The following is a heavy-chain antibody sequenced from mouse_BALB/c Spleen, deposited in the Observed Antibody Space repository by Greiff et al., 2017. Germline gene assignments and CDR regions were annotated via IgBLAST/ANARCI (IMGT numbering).Heavy chain of an antibody. V-gene: IGHV2-9-2*01. J-gene: IGHJ4*01. Sequence: VQLVESGPGLVAPSQSLSITCTVSGFSFTSYDISWIRQPPGKGLEWLGVIWTGGGTNYNSAFMSRLSISKENPKSHVFLKMNSLQTDDTAIYYCGRDGYYMRGAMDYWGQGTSVTVSS. CDR1: GFSFTSYD. CDR3: GRDGYYMRGAMDY. CDR2: IWTGGGT. D-gene: IGHD2-3*01.